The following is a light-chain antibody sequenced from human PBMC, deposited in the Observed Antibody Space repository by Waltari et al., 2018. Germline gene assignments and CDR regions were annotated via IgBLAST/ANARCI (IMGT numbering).Light chain of an antibody. Sequence: DIVMTQSPLSLPVTPGEPASISCRSSQSLLHSNGYNYLDWYVQKPGQPPQLLFYLGSHRASGVPDRFSGSGSGRDFTLKISRVEAEDVGVYYCMQALQTLGTFGGGTKVEIK. CDR3: MQALQTLGT. J-gene: IGKJ4*01. CDR1: QSLLHSNGYNY. V-gene: IGKV2-28*01. CDR2: LGS.